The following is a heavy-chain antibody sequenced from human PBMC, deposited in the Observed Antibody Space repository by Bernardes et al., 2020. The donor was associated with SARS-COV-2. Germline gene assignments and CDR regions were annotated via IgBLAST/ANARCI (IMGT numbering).Heavy chain of an antibody. J-gene: IGHJ5*02. V-gene: IGHV3-33*01. CDR3: ARDRGDFWSGFLNSFDP. D-gene: IGHD3-3*01. CDR2: IWYDGSNT. Sequence: GGSLRLSCAASGFIFSNFGMHWVRQAPGKGLEWVAVIWYDGSNTDYGDSVRGRFSISRDNSKNTLYLQMNSLRAEDTAVYYCARDRGDFWSGFLNSFDPWGQGSQVTVSS. CDR1: GFIFSNFG.